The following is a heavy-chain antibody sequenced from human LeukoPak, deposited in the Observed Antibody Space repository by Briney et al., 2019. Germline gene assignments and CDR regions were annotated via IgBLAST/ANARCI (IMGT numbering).Heavy chain of an antibody. CDR3: ARAGDYYDSRASGLDF. D-gene: IGHD3-22*01. CDR1: GFTFSSYT. V-gene: IGHV3-53*01. J-gene: IGHJ3*01. CDR2: IYSNGDT. Sequence: GGSLRLSCAASGFTFSSYTMNWVRQAPGKGLELVSVIYSNGDTYHADSVKGRFTISRDNSKNTLYLQMNSLRADDSAVYFCARAGDYYDSRASGLDFWGQGTMVTVSS.